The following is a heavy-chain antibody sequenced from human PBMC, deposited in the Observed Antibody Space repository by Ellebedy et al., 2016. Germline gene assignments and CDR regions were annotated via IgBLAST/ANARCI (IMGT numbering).Heavy chain of an antibody. CDR3: ARGSITVFGGVDV. CDR2: IKSDGTNI. D-gene: IGHD3-3*01. CDR1: GFTFSDHW. J-gene: IGHJ6*04. V-gene: IGHV3-74*01. Sequence: GGSLRLXXAASGFTFSDHWMYWVRQAPGKGLECVSRIKSDGTNIVYADSVKGRFTISRDNSKNTLYLQMNSLRAEDTAVYYCARGSITVFGGVDVWGKGTTVTVSS.